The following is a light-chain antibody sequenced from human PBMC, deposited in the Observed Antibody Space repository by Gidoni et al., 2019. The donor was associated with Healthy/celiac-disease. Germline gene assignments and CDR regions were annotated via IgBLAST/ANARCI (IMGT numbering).Light chain of an antibody. CDR1: QSVSSY. CDR2: DAS. CDR3: QQRSKGLT. V-gene: IGKV3-11*01. J-gene: IGKJ4*01. Sequence: EIVFTQSPATLSLSPGERATLSCRARQSVSSYLAWYQQKPGQAPRLLIYDASNRATGIPARFSGSWSGTDFTLTISSLEPEDFAVYYCQQRSKGLTFGGGTKVEIK.